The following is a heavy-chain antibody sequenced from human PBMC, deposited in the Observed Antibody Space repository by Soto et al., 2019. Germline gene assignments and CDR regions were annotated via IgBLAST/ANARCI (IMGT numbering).Heavy chain of an antibody. V-gene: IGHV4-34*01. CDR2: INHSGST. J-gene: IGHJ4*02. CDR3: AREAIYDYVWGSYRGRTAYYFDY. D-gene: IGHD3-16*02. Sequence: TLSLTCAVYGGSFSGYYWSWIRQPPGKGLEWIGEINHSGSTNYNPSLKSRVTISVDTSKNQFSLKLSSVTAADTAVYYCAREAIYDYVWGSYRGRTAYYFDYWGQGTLVTVSS. CDR1: GGSFSGYY.